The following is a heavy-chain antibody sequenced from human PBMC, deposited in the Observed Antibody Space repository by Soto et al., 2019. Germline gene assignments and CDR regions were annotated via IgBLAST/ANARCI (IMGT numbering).Heavy chain of an antibody. CDR3: TRDGMTTGDT. CDR1: GVSVSSYS. D-gene: IGHD2-21*02. Sequence: PSETLSLTCPVSGVSVSSYSWNWVRQPANQGMEWIGRVFSSVSATYCPSLKSRVRISIDTPENRISLMLDSVTAADYCVYYCTRDGMTTGDTWGPGTLVTVSS. CDR2: VFSSVSA. V-gene: IGHV4-4*07. J-gene: IGHJ4*02.